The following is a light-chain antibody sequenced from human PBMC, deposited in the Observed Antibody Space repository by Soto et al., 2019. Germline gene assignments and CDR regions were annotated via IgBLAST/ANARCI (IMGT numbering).Light chain of an antibody. CDR3: LQHNSYPPA. Sequence: DIQMTQSPSSLSASVGDRVTVTCRASQGIGNDLGWYQQKPGKAPKCLIYAASSLQRGVPSRFSGSGSGTEFTLPISSLQPEDFATYYCLQHNSYPPAFGQGTKVEIK. CDR1: QGIGND. CDR2: AAS. V-gene: IGKV1-17*01. J-gene: IGKJ1*01.